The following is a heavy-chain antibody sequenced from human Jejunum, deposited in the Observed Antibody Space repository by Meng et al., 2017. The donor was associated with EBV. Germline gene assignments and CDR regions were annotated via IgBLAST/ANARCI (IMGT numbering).Heavy chain of an antibody. CDR2: IYWDDSR. V-gene: IGHV2-5*02. Sequence: TLKESGPTLVKPTQTPTLTCTFSGFSLTTNGVGVGWIRQPPGKALEWLAVIYWDDSRLYSPSLNSRLTITKDTSKSQVVLTMTDMDPVDTATYYCAHKGSGSYPLDYWGQGTLVTVSS. J-gene: IGHJ4*02. CDR3: AHKGSGSYPLDY. D-gene: IGHD1-26*01. CDR1: GFSLTTNGVG.